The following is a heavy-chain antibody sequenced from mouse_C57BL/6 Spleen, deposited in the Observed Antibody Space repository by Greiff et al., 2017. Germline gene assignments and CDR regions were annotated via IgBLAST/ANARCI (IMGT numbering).Heavy chain of an antibody. J-gene: IGHJ1*03. V-gene: IGHV5-9*01. CDR3: ARHDYGSSYWYFDV. Sequence: EVMLVESGGSLVKPGGSLKLSCAASGFTFSSYTMSWVRQTPEKRLEWVATISGGGGNTYYPDSVKGRFTISRDNAKNTLYLQMSSLRSEDTALYYCARHDYGSSYWYFDVWGTGTTVTVSS. CDR2: ISGGGGNT. D-gene: IGHD1-1*01. CDR1: GFTFSSYT.